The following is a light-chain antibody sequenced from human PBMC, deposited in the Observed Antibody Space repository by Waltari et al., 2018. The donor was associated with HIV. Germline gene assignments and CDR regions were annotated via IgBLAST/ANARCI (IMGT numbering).Light chain of an antibody. J-gene: IGLJ3*02. V-gene: IGLV2-23*01. CDR3: CSYGGSSTWV. CDR1: SSDVGNYNL. Sequence: QSALTQPASVSGSPGQSITISCTGTSSDVGNYNLVSWYQQYPGKAPKLMIYEAVSRPSGVSNRISASKSGNTASLTISGLQAEDEADYYCCSYGGSSTWVFGGGTKLTVL. CDR2: EAV.